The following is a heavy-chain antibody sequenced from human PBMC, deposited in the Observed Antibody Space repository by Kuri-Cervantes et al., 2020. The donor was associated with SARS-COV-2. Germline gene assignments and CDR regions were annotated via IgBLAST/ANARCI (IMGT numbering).Heavy chain of an antibody. Sequence: GGSLRLSCAASGFTFSSYAMSWVRQAPGKGLEWVSVISGSGDSTYYADSVKGRFTISRDNAKNSLYLQMNSLRAEDTAVYYCARTNSYGRLGALGYWGQGTLVTVSS. CDR3: ARTNSYGRLGALGY. CDR1: GFTFSSYA. V-gene: IGHV3-23*01. J-gene: IGHJ4*02. CDR2: ISGSGDST. D-gene: IGHD5-18*01.